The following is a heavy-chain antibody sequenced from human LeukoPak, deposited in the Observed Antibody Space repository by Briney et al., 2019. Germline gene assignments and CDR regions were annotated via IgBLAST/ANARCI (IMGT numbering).Heavy chain of an antibody. CDR2: IYYSGST. Sequence: SDALSLTCTVSGGSISSYYWSWIRQPPGKGLEWIGYIYYSGSTNYNPSLKSRVTISVDTSKNQFSLKLSSVTGADTAVYYCARGFWEYNFDYWGQGTLVTVSS. D-gene: IGHD3-3*01. CDR1: GGSISSYY. V-gene: IGHV4-59*07. CDR3: ARGFWEYNFDY. J-gene: IGHJ4*02.